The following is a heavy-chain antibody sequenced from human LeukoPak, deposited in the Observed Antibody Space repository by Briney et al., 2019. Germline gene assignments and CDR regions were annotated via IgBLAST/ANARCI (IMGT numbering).Heavy chain of an antibody. V-gene: IGHV1-2*02. CDR1: GYTFTGYY. CDR2: INPNSGGT. J-gene: IGHJ5*02. Sequence: GASVKVSCKASGYTFTGYYMHWVRQAPGQGLECMGWINPNSGGTNYAQKAKGRVTMTRDTSISTAYIALTRLRSDDTAVYSCAREVAGSSTSSLNWFDPWGQGTLVTVSS. D-gene: IGHD2-2*01. CDR3: AREVAGSSTSSLNWFDP.